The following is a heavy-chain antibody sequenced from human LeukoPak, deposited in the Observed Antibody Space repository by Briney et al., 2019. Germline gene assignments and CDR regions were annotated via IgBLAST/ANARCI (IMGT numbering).Heavy chain of an antibody. V-gene: IGHV3-23*01. D-gene: IGHD2-15*01. CDR3: AKEDLVVVAATGNGFDI. Sequence: GGSPILSCSASGFTFRNYAMSWVRQAPGRRLEWVSSISGSGGNTYYADSVKGRFSISRDNSKNTLSLQMNSLRAEDTAIYYCAKEDLVVVAATGNGFDIWGRGTMVTVSS. CDR2: ISGSGGNT. CDR1: GFTFRNYA. J-gene: IGHJ3*02.